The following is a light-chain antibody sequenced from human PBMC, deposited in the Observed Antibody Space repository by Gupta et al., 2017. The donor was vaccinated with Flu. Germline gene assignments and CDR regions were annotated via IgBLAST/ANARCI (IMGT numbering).Light chain of an antibody. CDR3: SSYTSSSTYV. CDR2: EVS. CDR1: SSDVGTYNR. J-gene: IGLJ1*01. Sequence: QSALTQPPSVSGSPGQSVTISCTRTSSDVGTYNRVSWYQQPPGTAPKLMIYEVSNRPSGVPDRFSGSKSGNTAFLTISGLQGEDEADYYCSSYTSSSTYVFGTGTKVTVL. V-gene: IGLV2-18*02.